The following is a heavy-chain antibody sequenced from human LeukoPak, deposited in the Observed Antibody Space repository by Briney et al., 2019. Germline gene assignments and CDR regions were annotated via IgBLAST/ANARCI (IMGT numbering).Heavy chain of an antibody. CDR1: GFTFSYHW. Sequence: GGSLRLSCGASGFTFSYHWMHWVRQVPGKGLVWVSRIDGGGSSTSYADSVKGRFSISRDNAKSTLYLQMSSLRAEDTAVYYCARGPGSSGGAYVGDYWGPGALVTVSS. V-gene: IGHV3-74*01. D-gene: IGHD3-22*01. CDR2: IDGGGSST. CDR3: ARGPGSSGGAYVGDY. J-gene: IGHJ4*01.